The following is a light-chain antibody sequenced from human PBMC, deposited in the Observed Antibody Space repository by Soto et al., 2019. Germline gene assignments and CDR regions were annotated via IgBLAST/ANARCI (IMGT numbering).Light chain of an antibody. CDR2: DVS. Sequence: QSVLTQAASVSGSPGQSIAISCTGTSGDVDAYNFVSWYQHHPGKAPKLMIFDVSNRPSGVSNRFSGSKSGNTASLTISGLQAEDEADYYCTSYTTSSTYVFGTG. J-gene: IGLJ1*01. CDR1: SGDVDAYNF. CDR3: TSYTTSSTYV. V-gene: IGLV2-14*03.